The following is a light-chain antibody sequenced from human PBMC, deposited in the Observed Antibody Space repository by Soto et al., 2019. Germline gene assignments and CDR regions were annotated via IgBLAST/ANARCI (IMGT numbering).Light chain of an antibody. CDR3: QQYDNYKPLT. CDR2: DAS. V-gene: IGKV1-5*01. J-gene: IGKJ4*01. CDR1: QTIDSW. Sequence: DIQMTQSPSTLSASVGDIVTITCRASQTIDSWLAWYQQRPGKPPNLLIFDASSLESGTPSRFSGRRSGTQFTLTINGLQPDDFATYYCQQYDNYKPLTFGGGTKVDIK.